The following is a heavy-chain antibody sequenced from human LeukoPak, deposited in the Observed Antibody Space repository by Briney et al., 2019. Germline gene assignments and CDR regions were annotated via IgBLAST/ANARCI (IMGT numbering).Heavy chain of an antibody. CDR2: LYSDGNT. Sequence: GGSLRLSCAASGFTFSNYVMTWVRQAPGKGLEWVSVLYSDGNTKYADSVQGRFTISRDNSKNTLYLEMNSLSPDDTAVYYCARGVEPLAANTLAYWGQGTLVTVSS. CDR1: GFTFSNYV. J-gene: IGHJ4*02. D-gene: IGHD1-14*01. V-gene: IGHV3-53*01. CDR3: ARGVEPLAANTLAY.